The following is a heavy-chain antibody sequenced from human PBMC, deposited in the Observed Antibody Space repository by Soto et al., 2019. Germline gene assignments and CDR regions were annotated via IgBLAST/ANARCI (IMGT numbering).Heavy chain of an antibody. V-gene: IGHV5-10-1*01. CDR3: ARQEWGSSSYYYYGMDV. D-gene: IGHD6-6*01. CDR1: GYSFTSYW. CDR2: IDPSDSYT. Sequence: GESLKISCKGSGYSFTSYWISWVRQMPGKGLEWMGRIDPSDSYTNYSPSFQGHVTISADKSISTAYLQWSSLKASDTAMYYCARQEWGSSSYYYYGMDVWGQGTTVTVSS. J-gene: IGHJ6*02.